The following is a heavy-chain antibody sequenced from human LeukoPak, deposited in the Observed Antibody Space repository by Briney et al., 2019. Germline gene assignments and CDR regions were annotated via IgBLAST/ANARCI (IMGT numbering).Heavy chain of an antibody. V-gene: IGHV1-69*01. CDR3: ARRPLYSSWNWFDP. D-gene: IGHD6-6*01. CDR1: GGTFSSYA. J-gene: IGHJ5*02. CDR2: IIPIFGTA. Sequence: GASVKVSCKASGGTFSSYAISWVRQAPGQGLEWMGGIIPIFGTANYAQKFQGRVTITADESTSTAYMELSSLRSDDTAVYYCARRPLYSSWNWFDPWGQGTLVTVSS.